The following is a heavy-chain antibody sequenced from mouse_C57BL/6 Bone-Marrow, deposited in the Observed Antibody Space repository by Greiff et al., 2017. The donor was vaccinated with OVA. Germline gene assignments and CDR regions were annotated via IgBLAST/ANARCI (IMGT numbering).Heavy chain of an antibody. J-gene: IGHJ2*01. D-gene: IGHD1-1*01. Sequence: EVKVVESGTVLARPGASVKMSCKTSGYTFTSYWMHWVKQRPGQGLEWIGAIYPGNSDTSYNQKFKGKAKLTAVTSASTAYMELSSLTNEDSAVYYCTPYYYGRRTGDYWGQGTTLTVSS. CDR1: GYTFTSYW. CDR2: IYPGNSDT. V-gene: IGHV1-5*01. CDR3: TPYYYGRRTGDY.